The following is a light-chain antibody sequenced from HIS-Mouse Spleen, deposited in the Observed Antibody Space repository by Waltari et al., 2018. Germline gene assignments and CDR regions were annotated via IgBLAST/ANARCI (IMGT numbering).Light chain of an antibody. CDR2: SNN. Sequence: QSVLTHPPPASGNPGMRVTISCPGTSTNIGSNTVHWYQHLPGTAPKLLIYSNNQRPSGVPDRFSGSKSGTSASLAISGLQSEDEADYYCAAWDDSLNGWVFGGGTKLTVL. CDR1: STNIGSNT. J-gene: IGLJ3*02. CDR3: AAWDDSLNGWV. V-gene: IGLV1-44*01.